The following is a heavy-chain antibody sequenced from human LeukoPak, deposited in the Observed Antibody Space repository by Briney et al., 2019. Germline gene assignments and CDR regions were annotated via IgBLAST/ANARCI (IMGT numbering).Heavy chain of an antibody. CDR1: GFTVSSNY. J-gene: IGHJ4*02. Sequence: PGGSLRLSCEASGFTVSSNYMSWDRQAPGKGLEWVSVIYSGGSTYYADSVKGQFTISRDNSKNTLYLQMNSLRAEDTAVYYCARLWFGEYYFDYWGQGTLVTVSS. CDR3: ARLWFGEYYFDY. V-gene: IGHV3-53*01. CDR2: IYSGGST. D-gene: IGHD3-10*01.